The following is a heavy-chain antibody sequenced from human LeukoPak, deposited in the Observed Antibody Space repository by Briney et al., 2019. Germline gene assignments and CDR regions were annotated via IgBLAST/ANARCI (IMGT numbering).Heavy chain of an antibody. D-gene: IGHD3-22*01. CDR3: ARGDYYDSSEDY. Sequence: ASVKVSCKASGYTFTSYDINWVRQATGQGLEWMGWMNPNSDNTGYAQKFQGRVTMTRNTSISTAYMELSSLRSEDTAVYYCARGDYYDSSEDYWGQGTLVTVSS. J-gene: IGHJ4*02. CDR2: MNPNSDNT. CDR1: GYTFTSYD. V-gene: IGHV1-8*01.